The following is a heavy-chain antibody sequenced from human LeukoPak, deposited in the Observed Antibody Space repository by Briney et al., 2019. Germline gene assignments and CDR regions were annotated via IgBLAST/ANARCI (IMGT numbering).Heavy chain of an antibody. CDR1: GGTFSSYA. V-gene: IGHV1-69*04. J-gene: IGHJ6*02. Sequence: SVKVSCKASGGTFSSYAISWVRQAPGQGLEWMGRIIPILGIANYAQKFQGRVTITADKSTSTAYMELSSLRSEDTAVYYCARYTAPRAYYYYGMDVWGQGTRSPSP. CDR3: ARYTAPRAYYYYGMDV. CDR2: IIPILGIA.